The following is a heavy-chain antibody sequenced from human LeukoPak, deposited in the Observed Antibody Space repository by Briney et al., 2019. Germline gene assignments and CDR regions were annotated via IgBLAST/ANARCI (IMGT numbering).Heavy chain of an antibody. Sequence: GGSLRLSCAASGFTFSSYAMHWVRQAPGKGLEWVAVISYDGSNKYYADSVKGRFTISRGNSKNTLYLQMNSLRAEDTAVYYCATYSSSCYWGQGTLVTVSS. CDR3: ATYSSSCY. CDR2: ISYDGSNK. D-gene: IGHD6-13*01. V-gene: IGHV3-30-3*01. CDR1: GFTFSSYA. J-gene: IGHJ4*02.